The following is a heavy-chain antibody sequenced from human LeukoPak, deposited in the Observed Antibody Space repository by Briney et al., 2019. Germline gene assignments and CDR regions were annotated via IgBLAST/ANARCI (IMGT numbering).Heavy chain of an antibody. CDR1: GYTFTSYD. D-gene: IGHD3-22*01. CDR3: GRQRDSFDI. CDR2: MNPNSGNT. Sequence: ASVKVSCKASGYTFTSYDINWVRQATGQGREWMGWMNPNSGNTDYAQKFQGRVTITRSTSTSTAYMDLGSLRYADPAVYYCGRQRDSFDIWGQGTTGTASS. V-gene: IGHV1-8*03. J-gene: IGHJ3*02.